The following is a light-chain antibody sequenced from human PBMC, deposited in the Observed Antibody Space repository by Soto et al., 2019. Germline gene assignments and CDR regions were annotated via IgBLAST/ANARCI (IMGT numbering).Light chain of an antibody. J-gene: IGKJ4*01. Sequence: EIVMTQSPATLSVSPGERATLSFRASQTVNNNLAWYQQKVGQAPRLLIYSTFNRATGVPARFSSSGSGTDFTLTISSLQSEDFAFYYCQQYNNWPLSFGGGTKVEIK. CDR2: STF. CDR1: QTVNNN. CDR3: QQYNNWPLS. V-gene: IGKV3-15*01.